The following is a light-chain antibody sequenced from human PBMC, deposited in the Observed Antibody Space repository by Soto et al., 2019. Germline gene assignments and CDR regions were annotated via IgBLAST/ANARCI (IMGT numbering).Light chain of an antibody. J-gene: IGKJ2*01. Sequence: DIVMTQSPLSLPVTPGEPASISCRSSQSLLQSNGYNYLEWYLQKPGQPPQLLIYLGSNRAPGVADRFSGSGSGTDFTLKISRVEAADVWVYYCMQARRTVRTVGQGTKLEI. V-gene: IGKV2-28*01. CDR1: QSLLQSNGYNY. CDR2: LGS. CDR3: MQARRTVRT.